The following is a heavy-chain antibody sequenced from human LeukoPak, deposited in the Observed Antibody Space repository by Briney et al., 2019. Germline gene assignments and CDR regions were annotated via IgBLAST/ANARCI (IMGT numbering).Heavy chain of an antibody. D-gene: IGHD2-21*01. CDR3: ARVGISPPRTSYYFDY. Sequence: SQTLSLTCAISGDSVSSSSAAWNWIRQSPSRGLEWLGRTYYRSKWYNDYAVSAKSRITINPDTSKNQFSLQLNSVTPEDTAVYYCARVGISPPRTSYYFDYWGQGTLVTVSS. CDR1: GDSVSSSSAA. CDR2: TYYRSKWYN. V-gene: IGHV6-1*01. J-gene: IGHJ4*02.